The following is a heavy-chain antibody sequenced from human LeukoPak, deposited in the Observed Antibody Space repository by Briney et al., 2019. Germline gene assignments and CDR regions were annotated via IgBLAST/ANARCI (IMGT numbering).Heavy chain of an antibody. V-gene: IGHV3-66*01. CDR1: GFAFSSYA. Sequence: PGGSLRLSCAASGFAFSSYAMTWVRQAPGKGLEWVSVIYNSGNTNYADSVKGRFTISRDNSKNTLYLQMNSLRVEDTAVYYCAKDRSAVAAFDYWGQGTLVTVSS. CDR2: IYNSGNT. CDR3: AKDRSAVAAFDY. D-gene: IGHD6-19*01. J-gene: IGHJ4*02.